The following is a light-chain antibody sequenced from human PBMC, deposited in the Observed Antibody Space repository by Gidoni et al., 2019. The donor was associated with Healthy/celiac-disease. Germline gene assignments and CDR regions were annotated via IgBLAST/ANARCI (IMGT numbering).Light chain of an antibody. V-gene: IGKV3-11*01. Sequence: EIVLTQSPATLSLPPGERATLSCRASQSVSSYLAWYQQKPGQAPRLLIYDASNRATGIPARFSGSGSGTDFTLTISSLEPEDFAVYYCQQRSNWPPMYTFGQXTKLEIK. J-gene: IGKJ2*01. CDR3: QQRSNWPPMYT. CDR1: QSVSSY. CDR2: DAS.